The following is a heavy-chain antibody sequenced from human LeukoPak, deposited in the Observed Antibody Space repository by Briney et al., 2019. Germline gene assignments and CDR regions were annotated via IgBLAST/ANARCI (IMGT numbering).Heavy chain of an antibody. CDR2: INPNSGGT. Sequence: ASVKVSCKASGYTFTGYYMHWVRQAPGQGLEWMGWINPNSGGTNYAQKFQGRVTMTRDTSISTAYMELSRLRSDDTAVYYCAKDVGDCSGGSCYCWFDPWGQGTLVTVSS. J-gene: IGHJ5*02. CDR3: AKDVGDCSGGSCYCWFDP. V-gene: IGHV1-2*02. CDR1: GYTFTGYY. D-gene: IGHD2-15*01.